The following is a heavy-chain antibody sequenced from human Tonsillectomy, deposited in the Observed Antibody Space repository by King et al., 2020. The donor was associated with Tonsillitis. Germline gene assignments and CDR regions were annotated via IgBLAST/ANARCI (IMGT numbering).Heavy chain of an antibody. V-gene: IGHV4-59*01. CDR1: GDSITINY. CDR3: ASEMQVHPHFYS. Sequence: VQLQESAPGLVTPSETLSLSCTVSGDSITINYWRWIRQPPGKGLEWVGYIYDTRSTNYTPPLKSRVTISVDTSKNKISLKLSSVTAADTAVYYCASEMQVHPHFYSWGQGPLV. CDR2: IYDTRST. J-gene: IGHJ4*02.